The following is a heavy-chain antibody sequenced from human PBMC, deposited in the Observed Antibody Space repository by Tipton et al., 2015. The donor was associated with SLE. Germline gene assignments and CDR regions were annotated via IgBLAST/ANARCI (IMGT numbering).Heavy chain of an antibody. CDR1: GGTFSSYA. CDR2: IIPIFGTA. D-gene: IGHD6-13*01. V-gene: IGHV1-69*13. CDR3: ARSIAAADYDAFDI. J-gene: IGHJ3*02. Sequence: QSGPEVKKPGASVKVSCKASGGTFSSYAISWVRQAPGQGLEWMGGIIPIFGTANYAQKFQGRVTITADESTSTAYMELSSLRSEDTAVYYCARSIAAADYDAFDIWGQGTMVTVSS.